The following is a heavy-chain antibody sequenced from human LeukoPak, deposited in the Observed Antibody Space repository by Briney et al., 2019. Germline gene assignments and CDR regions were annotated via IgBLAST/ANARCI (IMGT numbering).Heavy chain of an antibody. V-gene: IGHV4-34*01. J-gene: IGHJ3*02. D-gene: IGHD1-7*01. CDR3: AREGRITGTTGAIDI. CDR2: INHSGST. Sequence: SETLSLTCAVYGGSFSGYYWSWIRQPPGKGLEWIGEINHSGSTNYNPSLKSRVTISVDTSKNQFSLKLSSVTAADTAVYYCAREGRITGTTGAIDIWGQGTMVTVSS. CDR1: GGSFSGYY.